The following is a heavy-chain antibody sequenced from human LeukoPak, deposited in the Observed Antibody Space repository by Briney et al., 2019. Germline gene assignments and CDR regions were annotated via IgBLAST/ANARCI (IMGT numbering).Heavy chain of an antibody. CDR2: IIPIFGTA. D-gene: IGHD2-21*02. Sequence: ASVKVSCKASGGTFSSYAISWVRQAPGQGLEWMGGIIPIFGTANYAQKLQGRVTMTTDTSTSTAYMELRSLRSDDTAIYFCARDVRLRNWLDPWGQGTLVTVSS. V-gene: IGHV1-69*05. J-gene: IGHJ5*02. CDR1: GGTFSSYA. CDR3: ARDVRLRNWLDP.